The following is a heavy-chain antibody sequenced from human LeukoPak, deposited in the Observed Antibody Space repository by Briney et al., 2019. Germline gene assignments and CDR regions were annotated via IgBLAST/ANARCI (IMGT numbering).Heavy chain of an antibody. Sequence: GGSLRLSCAASGFTFSSYAMHWVRQAPGKGLKWVAVISYDGSNKYYADSVKGRFTISRDNSKNTLYLQMNSLRAEDTAVYYCARCGGSGRKYYYYMDVWGKGTTVTVSS. J-gene: IGHJ6*03. CDR1: GFTFSSYA. V-gene: IGHV3-30*04. CDR2: ISYDGSNK. CDR3: ARCGGSGRKYYYYMDV. D-gene: IGHD3-10*01.